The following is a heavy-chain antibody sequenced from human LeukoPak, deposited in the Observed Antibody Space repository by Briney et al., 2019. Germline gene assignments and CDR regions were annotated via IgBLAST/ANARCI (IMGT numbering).Heavy chain of an antibody. Sequence: GGSLRLSCAASGFIFSSSWMSWVRQAPGKGLEWVANINQDGSQRHYVDSVKGRFTISRDNAKNLLYLQMNSLGAEDKAVYYCVRGGYSSFDYWGQGTLVTVSS. CDR2: INQDGSQR. CDR1: GFIFSSSW. CDR3: VRGGYSSFDY. D-gene: IGHD3-10*01. V-gene: IGHV3-7*01. J-gene: IGHJ4*02.